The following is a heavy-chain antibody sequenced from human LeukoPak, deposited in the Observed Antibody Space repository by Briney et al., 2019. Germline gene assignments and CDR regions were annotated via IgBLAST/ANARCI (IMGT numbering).Heavy chain of an antibody. Sequence: ASVKVSCKASGFTFTSSAMQWVRQARGQRLEWIGWIDVGSGNTNYAQKFQERVTITRDMSTSTAYMELSSLRSEDTAVYYCAADRTVTSILMDVWGQGTTVTVSS. V-gene: IGHV1-58*02. J-gene: IGHJ6*02. CDR1: GFTFTSSA. D-gene: IGHD4-17*01. CDR3: AADRTVTSILMDV. CDR2: IDVGSGNT.